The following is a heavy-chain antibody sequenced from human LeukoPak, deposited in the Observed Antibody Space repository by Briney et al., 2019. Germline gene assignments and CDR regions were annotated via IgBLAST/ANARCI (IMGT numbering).Heavy chain of an antibody. CDR1: GFNVSSNY. Sequence: PGGSLRLSCAAPGFNVSSNYMSWVRQAPGKGLEWVSSISSSSSYIYYADSVKGRFTISRDNAKNSLYLQMNSLRAEDTAVYYCARGGAVAGPDLVDYWGQGTLVTVSS. CDR3: ARGGAVAGPDLVDY. CDR2: ISSSSSYI. J-gene: IGHJ4*02. D-gene: IGHD6-19*01. V-gene: IGHV3-21*01.